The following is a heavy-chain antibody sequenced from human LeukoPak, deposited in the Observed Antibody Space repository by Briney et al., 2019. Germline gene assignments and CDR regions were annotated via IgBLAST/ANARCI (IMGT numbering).Heavy chain of an antibody. Sequence: SETLSLTCTVSGDSISRYYWSWIRQPAGKGLEWIGRIYNGGIITYNPSLKSRVTMSIDTSNNQFSLKLSSVTAAVTAVYYCARTVDTAYYFDYWGQGTLVTVSS. CDR2: IYNGGII. V-gene: IGHV4-4*07. CDR1: GDSISRYY. J-gene: IGHJ4*02. CDR3: ARTVDTAYYFDY. D-gene: IGHD5-18*01.